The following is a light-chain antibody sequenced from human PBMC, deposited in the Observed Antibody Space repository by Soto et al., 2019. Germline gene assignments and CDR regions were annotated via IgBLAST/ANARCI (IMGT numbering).Light chain of an antibody. CDR1: QGISSW. V-gene: IGKV1-12*01. Sequence: SKMTQSPSSVSASVGYRFTITCRASQGISSWLAWYQQKPGKAVKLLVYAASSLQSGVPSRFIGSGSGRDFTLTISSLQPEDFATYYCQQPNSFPPTFGGGTKVDIK. CDR3: QQPNSFPPT. J-gene: IGKJ4*01. CDR2: AAS.